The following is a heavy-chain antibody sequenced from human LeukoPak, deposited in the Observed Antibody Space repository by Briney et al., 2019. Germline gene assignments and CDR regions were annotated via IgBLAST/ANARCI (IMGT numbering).Heavy chain of an antibody. CDR1: GGSSSSNGCC. Sequence: AGTLSVACTVSGGSSSSNGCCWGWMRQPQGKELEWIGSIYYSGSTYYNPSLKSRVTISVDTSKNQFSLKLSSVTAADTAVYYCARDRRGYYYDSSGYYYDAFDIWGQGTMVTVSS. CDR3: ARDRRGYYYDSSGYYYDAFDI. J-gene: IGHJ3*02. D-gene: IGHD3-22*01. V-gene: IGHV4-39*07. CDR2: IYYSGST.